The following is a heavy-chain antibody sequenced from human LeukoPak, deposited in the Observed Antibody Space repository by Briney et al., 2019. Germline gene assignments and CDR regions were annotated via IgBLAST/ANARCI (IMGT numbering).Heavy chain of an antibody. CDR2: IYHSGST. CDR1: GGSISSTNW. CDR3: ARGGSGSYVVDP. D-gene: IGHD3-10*01. J-gene: IGHJ5*02. V-gene: IGHV4-4*02. Sequence: PSGTLSLTCAVSGGSISSTNWWSWVRQPPGKGLEWIGEIYHSGSTNYNPSLKSRVTISVDKSKNEFFLKLTSATAADTAVYFCARGGSGSYVVDPWGQGTLVIVSS.